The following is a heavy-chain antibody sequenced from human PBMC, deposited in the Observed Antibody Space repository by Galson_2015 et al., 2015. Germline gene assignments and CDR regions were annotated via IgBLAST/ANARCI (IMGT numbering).Heavy chain of an antibody. D-gene: IGHD3-10*01. CDR3: ARDRGIYRVRGVISHFDY. CDR2: ISAYNGNT. Sequence: SVKVSCKASGYTFTSYGISWVRQAPGQGLEWMGWISAYNGNTNYAQKLQGRVTMTTDTSTSTAYMELRSLRSDDTAVYYCARDRGIYRVRGVISHFDYWGQGTLVTVSS. CDR1: GYTFTSYG. J-gene: IGHJ4*02. V-gene: IGHV1-18*01.